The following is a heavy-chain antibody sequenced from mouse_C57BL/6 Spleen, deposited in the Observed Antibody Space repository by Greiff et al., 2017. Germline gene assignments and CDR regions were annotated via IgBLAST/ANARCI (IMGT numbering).Heavy chain of an antibody. D-gene: IGHD3-1*01. J-gene: IGHJ4*01. V-gene: IGHV5-4*01. CDR2: ISDGGSYT. CDR1: GFTFSSYA. CDR3: PRDRGAMDY. Sequence: EVKLMESGGGLVKPGGSLKLSCAASGFTFSSYAMSWVRQTPEKRLEWVATISDGGSYTYYPDNVKGRFTISRDNAKNNRYLQMSHLKSEETAMYYCPRDRGAMDYWGQVTSVTVSS.